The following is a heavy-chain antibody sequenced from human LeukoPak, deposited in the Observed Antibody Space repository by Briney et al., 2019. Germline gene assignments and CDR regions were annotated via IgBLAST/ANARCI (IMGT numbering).Heavy chain of an antibody. CDR3: ARDYDSSGYPQYYFDY. Sequence: PGGSLRLSCAASGFTFSSYSMNWVRQAPGKGLEWVSAISGSGYSTYSADSVKGRFTISRDNSKNTLYLQMNSLRAEDTAVYYCARDYDSSGYPQYYFDYWGQGTLVTVSS. J-gene: IGHJ4*02. CDR1: GFTFSSYS. V-gene: IGHV3-23*01. D-gene: IGHD3-22*01. CDR2: ISGSGYST.